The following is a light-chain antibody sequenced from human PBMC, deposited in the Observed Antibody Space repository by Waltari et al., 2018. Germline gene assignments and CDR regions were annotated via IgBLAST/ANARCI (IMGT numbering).Light chain of an antibody. J-gene: IGLJ1*01. Sequence: QSALTQPASVSGSPGQSITISCSGTSSDVGAYNYVCWYQHHPGKAPKLIIYDVSVRPSGVSNRFSGSKSGNTASLTSSGLHTEDEADYYCGTSTTTRNHVFGTGTKVTVL. CDR3: GTSTTTRNHV. CDR1: SSDVGAYNY. CDR2: DVS. V-gene: IGLV2-14*03.